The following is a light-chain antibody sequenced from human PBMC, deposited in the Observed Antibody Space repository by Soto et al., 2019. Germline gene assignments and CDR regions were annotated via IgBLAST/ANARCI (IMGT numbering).Light chain of an antibody. J-gene: IGLJ1*01. CDR2: EVT. CDR1: SGDIGSYNR. Sequence: QSALTQPASVSGSPGKSIAISCTGTSGDIGSYNRVSWYQQPPGKAPKLIIYEVTGRPPGVSNRFSGSKSGSTASLTISGLQAEDEAEYYCSSYTNINTRACVFGTGTKVTVL. V-gene: IGLV2-14*01. CDR3: SSYTNINTRACV.